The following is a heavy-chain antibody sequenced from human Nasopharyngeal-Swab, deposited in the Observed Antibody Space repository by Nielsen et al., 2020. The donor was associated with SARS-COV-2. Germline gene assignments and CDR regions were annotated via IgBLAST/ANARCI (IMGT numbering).Heavy chain of an antibody. Sequence: GESLKISCAASGFPFSSYSMSWVRQAPGKGLEWVSSITGSNGPTYYADYVQGRFTISRDNPKNKLYLHMNSLRAEDTAVYYCATSPGGWGQGTLVTVSS. V-gene: IGHV3-23*01. CDR3: ATSPGG. D-gene: IGHD1-1*01. CDR2: ITGSNGPT. J-gene: IGHJ4*02. CDR1: GFPFSSYS.